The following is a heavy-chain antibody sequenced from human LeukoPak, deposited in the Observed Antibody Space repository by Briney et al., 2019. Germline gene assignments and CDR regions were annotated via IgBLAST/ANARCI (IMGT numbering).Heavy chain of an antibody. D-gene: IGHD3-16*02. J-gene: IGHJ4*02. V-gene: IGHV3-21*01. CDR3: ARDAIIGGILV. CDR2: ITSIGGYI. CDR1: GFTFSSYT. Sequence: GGSLRLSCAASGFTFSSYTMNWARQAPGKGLEWVSSITSIGGYIYYADSVKGRFTISRDNAKNSLYLQMNSLRAEDTAVYYCARDAIIGGILVWGQGTLVTVSS.